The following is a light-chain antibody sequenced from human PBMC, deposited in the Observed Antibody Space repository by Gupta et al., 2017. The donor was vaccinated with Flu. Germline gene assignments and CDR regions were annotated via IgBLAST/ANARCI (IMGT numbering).Light chain of an antibody. CDR2: KAS. V-gene: IGKV1-5*03. J-gene: IGKJ1*01. Sequence: GDSVTITCRGSQSISSWLAWYLQKPGKAPKLLIYKASNLQNGVPSRFSGRGAGTEFTLTISSLQPDDVATYYCQQYNSYSWTFGQGTKVEIK. CDR3: QQYNSYSWT. CDR1: QSISSW.